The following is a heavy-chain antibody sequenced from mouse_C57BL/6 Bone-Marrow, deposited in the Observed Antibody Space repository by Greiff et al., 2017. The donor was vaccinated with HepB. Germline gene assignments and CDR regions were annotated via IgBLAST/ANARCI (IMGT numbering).Heavy chain of an antibody. CDR1: GYSITSGYY. V-gene: IGHV3-6*01. J-gene: IGHJ1*03. CDR2: ISYDGSN. CDR3: ARKGGGFYYGSVGGYWYFDV. D-gene: IGHD1-1*01. Sequence: EVKLMESGPGLVKPSQSLSLTCSVTGYSITSGYYWNWIRQFPGNTLEWMGYISYDGSNNYNPSLKNRISITRDTSKNQFFLKLNSVTTEDTATYYCARKGGGFYYGSVGGYWYFDVWGTGTTVTVSS.